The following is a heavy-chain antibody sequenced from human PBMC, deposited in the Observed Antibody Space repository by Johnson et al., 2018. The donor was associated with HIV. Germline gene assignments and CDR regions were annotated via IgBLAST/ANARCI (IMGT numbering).Heavy chain of an antibody. CDR1: GFIFNTFG. CDR2: IRYDGSIQ. D-gene: IGHD5-12*01. J-gene: IGHJ3*02. V-gene: IGHV3-30*02. CDR3: AKVRWLRLDNEAFDS. Sequence: VQLVESGGGVVQPGGSLRLSCAASGFIFNTFGMHWVRQAPGKGLEWVAFIRYDGSIQYYADSVQGRFTISRDNSKNTLYLQIHSLRLEDTAVYYCAKVRWLRLDNEAFDSWGQGTMVTVSS.